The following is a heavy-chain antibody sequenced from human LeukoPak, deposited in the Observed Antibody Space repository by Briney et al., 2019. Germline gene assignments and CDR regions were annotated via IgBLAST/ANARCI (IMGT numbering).Heavy chain of an antibody. V-gene: IGHV4-59*01. CDR3: ASSPGPHAFDI. CDR1: GGSISGYY. J-gene: IGHJ3*02. Sequence: PSETLSLTCTVSGGSISGYYWSWVWQPPGKGGERIGYIYYSGRTNYNPSLRRGGTISVDTSKNQFSLKLRSVTAADTAVYYCASSPGPHAFDIWGQGTMVTVSS. CDR2: IYYSGRT.